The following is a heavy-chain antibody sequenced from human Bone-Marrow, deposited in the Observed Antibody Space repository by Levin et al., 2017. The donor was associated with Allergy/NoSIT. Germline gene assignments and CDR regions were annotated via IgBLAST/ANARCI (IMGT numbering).Heavy chain of an antibody. V-gene: IGHV3-23*01. J-gene: IGHJ3*02. Sequence: PGESLKISCAASGFTFSSYAMSWVRQAPGKGLEWVSAISGSGGSTYYADSVKGRFTISRDNSKNTLYLQMNSLRAEDTAVYYCAKVIGDSSGYYYVLPGGAFDIWGQGTMVTVSS. CDR2: ISGSGGST. D-gene: IGHD3-22*01. CDR3: AKVIGDSSGYYYVLPGGAFDI. CDR1: GFTFSSYA.